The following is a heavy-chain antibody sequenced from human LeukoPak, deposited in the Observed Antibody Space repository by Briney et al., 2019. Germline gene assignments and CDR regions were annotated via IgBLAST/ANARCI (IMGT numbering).Heavy chain of an antibody. CDR1: GYTFTSYG. J-gene: IGHJ4*02. D-gene: IGHD3-10*01. Sequence: ASVKVSCKASGYTFTSYGISWVRQAPGQGLEWMGWISAYNGNTNYAQKLQGRVTMTTDTSTSTAYMELRSLRSDDTAVYYCATEDLMRRGVTEREDYHYHFDYWGQGTLVTVSS. V-gene: IGHV1-18*01. CDR2: ISAYNGNT. CDR3: ATEDLMRRGVTEREDYHYHFDY.